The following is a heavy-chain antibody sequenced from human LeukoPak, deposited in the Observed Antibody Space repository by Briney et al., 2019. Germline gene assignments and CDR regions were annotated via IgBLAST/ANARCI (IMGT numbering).Heavy chain of an antibody. J-gene: IGHJ5*02. CDR3: ARDHSSSSGWFAP. V-gene: IGHV1-18*01. CDR1: GYTFISYG. D-gene: IGHD6-6*01. Sequence: GASVKVSCKASGYTFISYGISWLRQAPGQGLEWMGWISSSSGKTNSAQKFQGRVTMTTDTSTSTAYMELRSLRFDDTALYYCARDHSSSSGWFAPWGQGTLVTVSS. CDR2: ISSSSGKT.